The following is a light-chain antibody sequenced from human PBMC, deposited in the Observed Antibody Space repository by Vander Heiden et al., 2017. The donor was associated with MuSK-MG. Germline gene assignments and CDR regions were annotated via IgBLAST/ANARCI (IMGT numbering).Light chain of an antibody. J-gene: IGKJ2*01. CDR1: QNINTW. CDR3: QQEINSPFT. Sequence: DIQVTQSPSTLSASVGDRVIITCRASQNINTWLAWYQQKPGKAPKLLIYKASTLASGVPSRFSGSGSGAEFTLTINRLQRDDFATYYCQQEINSPFTFGRGTKMXIK. CDR2: KAS. V-gene: IGKV1-5*03.